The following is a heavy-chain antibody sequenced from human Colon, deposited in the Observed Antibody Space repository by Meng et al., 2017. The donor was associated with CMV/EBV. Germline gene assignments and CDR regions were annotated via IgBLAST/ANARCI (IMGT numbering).Heavy chain of an antibody. V-gene: IGHV1-69*05. D-gene: IGHD2-15*01. CDR1: GGTFSSYA. J-gene: IGHJ6*02. CDR2: IIPIFGTA. Sequence: SVKVSCKASGGTFSSYAISWVRQAPGQGLEWMGGIIPIFGTANYAQKFQGRITITTDESTSTAYMELSSLRSEDTAVYYCARDTCSGGSCNLYYYYGMDVWGQGTTVTVSS. CDR3: ARDTCSGGSCNLYYYYGMDV.